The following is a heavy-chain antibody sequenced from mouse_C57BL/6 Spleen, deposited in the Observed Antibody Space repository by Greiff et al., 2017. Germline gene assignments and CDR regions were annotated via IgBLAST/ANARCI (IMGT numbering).Heavy chain of an antibody. D-gene: IGHD2-4*01. CDR2: INPGSGGT. J-gene: IGHJ3*01. CDR1: GYAFTNYL. V-gene: IGHV1-54*01. Sequence: VKLQESGAELVRPGTSVKVSCKASGYAFTNYLIEWVKQRPGQGLEWIGVINPGSGGTNYNEKFKGKATLTADKSSSTAYMQLSSLASEDAAVYFCAYDYFFAYWGQGTLVTVSA. CDR3: AYDYFFAY.